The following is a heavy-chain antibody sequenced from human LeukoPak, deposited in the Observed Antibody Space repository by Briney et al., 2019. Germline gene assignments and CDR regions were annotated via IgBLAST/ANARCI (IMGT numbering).Heavy chain of an antibody. Sequence: GGSLRLSCAASGFTDSSNYMSWVRQAPGKGLEWVSVIYSGGSTYYADSVKGRFTISRDNAKNSVYLQMNSLRAEDTAVYYCARSPDGMDVWGQGTTVTVSS. CDR1: GFTDSSNY. CDR2: IYSGGST. CDR3: ARSPDGMDV. J-gene: IGHJ6*02. V-gene: IGHV3-53*01.